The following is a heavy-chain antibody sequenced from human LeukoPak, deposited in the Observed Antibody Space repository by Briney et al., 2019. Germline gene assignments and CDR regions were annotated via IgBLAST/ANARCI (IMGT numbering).Heavy chain of an antibody. J-gene: IGHJ4*02. Sequence: ASVKVSCKASGYTFTSYAMHWVRQAPGQRLEWMGWINAGNGNTKYSQKFQSRVTITRDTSASTAYMELSSLRSEDTAVYYCARSEMTTVVPFDYWGQGTLVTVSS. CDR2: INAGNGNT. V-gene: IGHV1-3*01. CDR1: GYTFTSYA. CDR3: ARSEMTTVVPFDY. D-gene: IGHD4-23*01.